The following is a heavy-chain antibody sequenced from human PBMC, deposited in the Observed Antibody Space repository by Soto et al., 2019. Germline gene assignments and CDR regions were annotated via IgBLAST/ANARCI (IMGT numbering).Heavy chain of an antibody. CDR3: ASNSVSYSWYAV. Sequence: SETLSLTCTVSGDSIDSPSYYLSWVRQLPGKGLEWIGYISYIGTTYYNPSLKSRLNMSVDTTRNQFYLKLSSVTAADTAVYYCASNSVSYSWYAVWGQGTLVTVXS. CDR2: ISYIGTT. CDR1: GDSIDSPSYY. V-gene: IGHV4-31*03. D-gene: IGHD6-13*01. J-gene: IGHJ4*02.